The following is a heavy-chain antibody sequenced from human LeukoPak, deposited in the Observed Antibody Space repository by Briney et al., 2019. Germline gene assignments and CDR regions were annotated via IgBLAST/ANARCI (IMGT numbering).Heavy chain of an antibody. CDR1: GGSISSYY. J-gene: IGHJ3*02. V-gene: IGHV4-59*01. CDR2: IYYSGST. D-gene: IGHD4-23*01. CDR3: ARVHGGNENDAFDI. Sequence: PSETLSLTCTVSGGSISSYYWSWIRQPPGKGLEWIGYIYYSGSTNYNPSHNSRVTISVDTSKNQFSLKLSSVTAADTAVYYCARVHGGNENDAFDIWGQGTMVTVSS.